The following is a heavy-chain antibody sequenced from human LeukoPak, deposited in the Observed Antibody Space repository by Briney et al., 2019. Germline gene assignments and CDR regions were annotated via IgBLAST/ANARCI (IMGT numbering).Heavy chain of an antibody. CDR2: MRGSGVIT. CDR3: AKEEWVGGTNFLDS. J-gene: IGHJ4*02. Sequence: PGGSLRLSCAASGFGFRVYDMSWVRQAPGKGLEWVSRMRGSGVITFYADSVRGRFTISRDNSRNMLYLQMDSLRAEDTAVYYCAKEEWVGGTNFLDSWGQGALVTVSS. V-gene: IGHV3-23*01. D-gene: IGHD1-26*01. CDR1: GFGFRVYD.